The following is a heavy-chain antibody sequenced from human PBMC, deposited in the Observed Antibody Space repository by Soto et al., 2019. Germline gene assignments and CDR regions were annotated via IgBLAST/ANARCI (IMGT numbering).Heavy chain of an antibody. D-gene: IGHD3-16*01. Sequence: KSSETLSLTCSVSGDSMATGGHYYNWIRQVPGKGLEWIGYAYYSGATHYNPSLRARATISRDTSKNQFSLRLISVTAADTALYYCARDKDLQPTVWGFWGQGIQVTVSS. CDR1: GDSMATGGHY. CDR2: AYYSGAT. CDR3: ARDKDLQPTVWGF. V-gene: IGHV4-31*03. J-gene: IGHJ4*02.